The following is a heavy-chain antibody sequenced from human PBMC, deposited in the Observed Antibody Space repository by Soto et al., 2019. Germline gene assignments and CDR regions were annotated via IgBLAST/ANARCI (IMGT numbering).Heavy chain of an antibody. CDR1: GGSISSSSYY. Sequence: PSETLSLTCTVSGGSISSSSYYWGWIRQPPGKGLEWIGSIYYSGSTYYNPSLKSRVTISVDTSNNQFSLRLSSVTAADTAVYYCARLYGYSYGHIDYWGQGTLVTVSS. CDR3: ARLYGYSYGHIDY. CDR2: IYYSGST. J-gene: IGHJ4*02. V-gene: IGHV4-39*01. D-gene: IGHD5-18*01.